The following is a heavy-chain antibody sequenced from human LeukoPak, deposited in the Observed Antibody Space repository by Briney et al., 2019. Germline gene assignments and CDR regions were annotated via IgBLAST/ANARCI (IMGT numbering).Heavy chain of an antibody. CDR1: GDSISSSSHN. J-gene: IGHJ4*02. D-gene: IGHD6-13*01. CDR2: IYYPGIT. V-gene: IGHV4-39*07. CDR3: VSSHPASSWRY. Sequence: SETLSLTCTVSGDSISSSSHNWGWIRQPPGKGLEWIASIYYPGITYYNPSLPSLESRVTISMDMSKNQFSLKLSSVTAADTAVYYCVSSHPASSWRYWGQGTLVTVSS.